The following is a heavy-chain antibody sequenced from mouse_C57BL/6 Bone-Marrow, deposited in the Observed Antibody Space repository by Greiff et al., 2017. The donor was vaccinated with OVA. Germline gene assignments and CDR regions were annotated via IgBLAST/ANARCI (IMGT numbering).Heavy chain of an antibody. CDR1: GFTFSSYA. CDR2: ISDGGSYT. D-gene: IGHD2-5*01. J-gene: IGHJ4*01. Sequence: VQLKESGGGLVKPGGSLKLSCAASGFTFSSYAMSWVRQTPEKRLEWVATISDGGSYTYYPDNVKGRFTISRDNAKNNLYLQMSHLKSEDTAMYYCARERGVTTSYYAMDYWGQGTSVTVSS. CDR3: ARERGVTTSYYAMDY. V-gene: IGHV5-4*01.